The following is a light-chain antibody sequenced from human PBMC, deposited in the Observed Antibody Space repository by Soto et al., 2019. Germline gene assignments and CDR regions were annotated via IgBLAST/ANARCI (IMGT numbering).Light chain of an antibody. CDR3: QSYDSTLSARYV. Sequence: QSVLTQPPSVSGSPVQRVTISCTGISSNIGANYDVHWYQQRPGTAPKLLIFGNSNRPSGVPDRFSGSKSGTSASLAITGLQAEDEGDYYCQSYDSTLSARYVFGTGTKVTV. J-gene: IGLJ1*01. V-gene: IGLV1-40*01. CDR1: SSNIGANYD. CDR2: GNS.